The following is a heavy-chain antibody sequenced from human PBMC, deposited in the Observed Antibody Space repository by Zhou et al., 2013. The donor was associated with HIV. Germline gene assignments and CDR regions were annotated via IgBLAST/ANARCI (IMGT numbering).Heavy chain of an antibody. D-gene: IGHD2-21*02. CDR1: GYEFRENF. J-gene: IGHJ4*03. Sequence: QVRLVQSGTQMREPGASVTISCGTSGYEFRENFINWVRQAPGKGLEWMGWMNPQGGGVNYVQRFQGRVTMTRDIWRHGQVFLCEGKILLCRAEILSPTDCYNWDFEHWGQGTLVIVSP. V-gene: IGHV1-2*02. CDR2: MNPQGGGV. CDR3: PTDCYNWDFEH.